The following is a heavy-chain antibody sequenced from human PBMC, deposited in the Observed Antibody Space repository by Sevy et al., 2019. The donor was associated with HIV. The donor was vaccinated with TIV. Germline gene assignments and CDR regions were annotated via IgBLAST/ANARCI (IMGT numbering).Heavy chain of an antibody. D-gene: IGHD2-2*02. CDR1: GFTFSSYA. CDR3: ARVGGYQLLYPYYCGMDV. CDR2: ISYDGSNK. V-gene: IGHV3-30-3*01. Sequence: GGSLRLSCAASGFTFSSYAMHWVRQAPGKGLEWVAVISYDGSNKYYADSVKGRFTISRDNSKNTLYLQMNSLRAEDTAVYYCARVGGYQLLYPYYCGMDVWGQGTTVTVSS. J-gene: IGHJ6*02.